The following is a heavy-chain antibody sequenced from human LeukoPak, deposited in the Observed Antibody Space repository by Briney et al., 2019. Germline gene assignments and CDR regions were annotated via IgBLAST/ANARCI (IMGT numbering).Heavy chain of an antibody. CDR3: ASRGGVVVITTDDAFDI. J-gene: IGHJ3*02. V-gene: IGHV1-69*04. Sequence: GASVKVSCKASGYTFTSYGISWVRQAPGQGLEWMGRIIPILGIANYAQKFQGRVTITADKSTSTAYMELSSLRSEDTAVYYCASRGGVVVITTDDAFDIWGQGTMVTVSS. D-gene: IGHD3-22*01. CDR1: GYTFTSYG. CDR2: IIPILGIA.